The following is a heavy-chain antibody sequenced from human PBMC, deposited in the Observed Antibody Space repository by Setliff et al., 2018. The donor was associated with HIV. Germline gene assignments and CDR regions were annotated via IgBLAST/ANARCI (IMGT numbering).Heavy chain of an antibody. D-gene: IGHD3-22*01. J-gene: IGHJ3*02. CDR3: ARGLVEEIVVITQPRLKYAFDI. CDR2: MYYSGST. Sequence: SETLSLTCTVSSGSVSRSDYYWGWIRQTPGKGLEWIGSMYYSGSTYYNPSLKSRVTISVDTSKNQFSLKLSSVTAADTAVYYCARGLVEEIVVITQPRLKYAFDIWGQGTMVTVSS. CDR1: SGSVSRSDYY. V-gene: IGHV4-39*01.